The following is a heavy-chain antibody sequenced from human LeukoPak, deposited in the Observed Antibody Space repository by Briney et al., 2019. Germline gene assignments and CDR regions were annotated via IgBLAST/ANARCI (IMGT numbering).Heavy chain of an antibody. V-gene: IGHV1-69*13. D-gene: IGHD2-15*01. Sequence: SVKVSCKASGGTFSSYAISWVGQAQGQGVEWMGGIIHIFGTANYAQKFQGRVTINAEESKSTAYMEVSRVRYEDKGVYYCARENCSGGSCYNHFDYWGQGTLVTVSS. CDR2: IIHIFGTA. J-gene: IGHJ4*02. CDR1: GGTFSSYA. CDR3: ARENCSGGSCYNHFDY.